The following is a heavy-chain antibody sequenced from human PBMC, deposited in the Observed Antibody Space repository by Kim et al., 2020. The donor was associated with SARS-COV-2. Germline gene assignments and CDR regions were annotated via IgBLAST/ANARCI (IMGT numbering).Heavy chain of an antibody. CDR2: IYHSGST. CDR3: ARKPCSPYCTFDY. J-gene: IGHJ4*02. Sequence: SETLSLTCAVSGGSISSSNWWSWVRQPPGKGLEWIGEIYHSGSTNYNPSLKSRVTISVDKSKNQFSLKLSSVTAADTAVYYCARKPCSPYCTFDYWGQGTLVTVSS. CDR1: GGSISSSNW. D-gene: IGHD2-8*01. V-gene: IGHV4-4*02.